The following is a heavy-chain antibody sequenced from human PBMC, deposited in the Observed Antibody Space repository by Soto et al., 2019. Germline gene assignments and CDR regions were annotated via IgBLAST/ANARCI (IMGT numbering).Heavy chain of an antibody. CDR3: ARYSYYYDSSGYYYVGPDY. J-gene: IGHJ4*02. D-gene: IGHD3-22*01. V-gene: IGHV1-18*01. CDR1: GYTFSNYA. Sequence: ASVKVSCKASGYTFSNYAIGWVRQAPGQGLEWMGWISAYNGNTNYAQKLQGRVTMTTDTSTSTAYMELRSLRSDDTAVYYCARYSYYYDSSGYYYVGPDYWGQGTRVTVSS. CDR2: ISAYNGNT.